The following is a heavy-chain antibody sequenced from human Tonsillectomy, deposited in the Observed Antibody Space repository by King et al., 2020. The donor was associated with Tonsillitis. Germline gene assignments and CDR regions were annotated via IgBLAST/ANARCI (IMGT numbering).Heavy chain of an antibody. D-gene: IGHD6-19*01. CDR2: ISGSGGST. V-gene: IGHV3-23*04. CDR1: GFTFSSYA. J-gene: IGHJ4*02. Sequence: VQLVESGGGLGQPGGSLRLSCAASGFTFSSYAMSWVRQAPGKGLEWVSGISGSGGSTNYADSVKGRFTISRDSSKNTLYMQMNSLRAEDTAVYYCAKDGHSSGWYYFDYWGQGTLVTVSS. CDR3: AKDGHSSGWYYFDY.